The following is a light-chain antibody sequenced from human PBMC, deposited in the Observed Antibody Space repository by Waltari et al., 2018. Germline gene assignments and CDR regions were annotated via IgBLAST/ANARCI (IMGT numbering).Light chain of an antibody. Sequence: QSVLTRPPSVSAAPGQRVTISCSGGSSNIGNNYVSWYRQFPGTAPKLLIYENTARPSGIPGRFSGSKSGTSATLDITGLQAGDEADYYCGTWDSSLSGAVFGGGTHLTVL. CDR3: GTWDSSLSGAV. V-gene: IGLV1-51*02. CDR2: ENT. CDR1: SSNIGNNY. J-gene: IGLJ7*01.